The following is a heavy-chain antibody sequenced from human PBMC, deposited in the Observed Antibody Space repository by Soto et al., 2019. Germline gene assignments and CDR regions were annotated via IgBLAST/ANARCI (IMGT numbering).Heavy chain of an antibody. CDR1: RNLQQQC. Sequence: VEAGGGVKEAWFPVEVFLKGFWRNLQQQCNHLGRKGPGTRVGWDGGVIPYLCSGNYGTEVPGSIPIFGTANYAQKFQGRVTITADESTSTAYMELSSLRSEDTAVYYCAREEPYYYDSSGYYSNYWGQGTLVTVSS. D-gene: IGHD3-22*01. V-gene: IGHV1-69*01. J-gene: IGHJ4*02. CDR2: IPYLCSGNYGTEVPGSIPIFGTA. CDR3: AREEPYYYDSSGYYSNY.